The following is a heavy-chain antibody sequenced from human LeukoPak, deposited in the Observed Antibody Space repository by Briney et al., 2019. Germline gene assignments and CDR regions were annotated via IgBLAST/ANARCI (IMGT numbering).Heavy chain of an antibody. V-gene: IGHV4-59*01. CDR3: ARDSPTYYYDSSGYSLDY. D-gene: IGHD3-22*01. CDR1: GGSISSYY. CDR2: IYYSGST. Sequence: SETLSLTCTVSGGSISSYYWSWIRQPPGKGLEWIGYIYYSGSTNYNPSLKSRVTISVDTSKNQFSLKLSSVTAADTAVYYCARDSPTYYYDSSGYSLDYWGQGTLVTVSS. J-gene: IGHJ4*02.